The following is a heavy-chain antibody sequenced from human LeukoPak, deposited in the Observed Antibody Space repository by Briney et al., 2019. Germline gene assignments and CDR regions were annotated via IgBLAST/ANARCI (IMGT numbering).Heavy chain of an antibody. J-gene: IGHJ3*02. Sequence: PGGSLRLSCAASGFTVSGNYMSWVCQAPGKRLEWVSVIYSGGSTYYADSVKGRFTISRDNSKNTLYLQMNSLRAEDTAVYYCARADYGGYLHAFDIWGQGTMVTVSS. D-gene: IGHD4-23*01. CDR2: IYSGGST. V-gene: IGHV3-66*01. CDR1: GFTVSGNY. CDR3: ARADYGGYLHAFDI.